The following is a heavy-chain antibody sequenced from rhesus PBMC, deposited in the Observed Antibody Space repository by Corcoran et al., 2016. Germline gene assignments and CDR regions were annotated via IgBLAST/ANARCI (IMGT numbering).Heavy chain of an antibody. V-gene: IGHV4-169*02. D-gene: IGHD6-25*01. CDR2: IYGSGSST. CDR1: GGSISSSY. J-gene: IGHJ4*01. CDR3: AREGIAAAGTGDY. Sequence: QLQLQESGPGLVKPSETLSVTCAVSGGSISSSYWSWIRQAPGKGLEWIGFIYGSGSSTNYNPSLKSRVTLSVDTSQNQLSLKLSSVTPADKAVYYCAREGIAAAGTGDYWGQGVLVTVSS.